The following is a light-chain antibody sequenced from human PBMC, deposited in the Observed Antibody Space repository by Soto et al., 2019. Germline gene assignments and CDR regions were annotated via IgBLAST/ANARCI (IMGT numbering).Light chain of an antibody. Sequence: EIVMTQSPATLSVSPGERASLSCRASQNIRTNLAWYQLKPGQAPRLLIYVASTRAAGIPARFSGSGSGTEFTLTIDSLQSEDFAVYYCHQYNTWPPWTFGPGTKVEI. V-gene: IGKV3-15*01. CDR3: HQYNTWPPWT. CDR2: VAS. J-gene: IGKJ1*01. CDR1: QNIRTN.